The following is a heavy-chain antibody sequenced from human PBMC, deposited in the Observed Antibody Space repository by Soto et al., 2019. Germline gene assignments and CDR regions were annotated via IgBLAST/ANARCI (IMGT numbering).Heavy chain of an antibody. D-gene: IGHD3-3*01. V-gene: IGHV6-1*01. CDR2: TCYRSQWYN. CDR3: AAEFGVAGTGNWFGP. J-gene: IGHJ5*02. Sequence: SQTLSLTCAISGDSVSSNSAAWNWIRQSPSRGLEWLGRTCYRSQWYNDYAVSVKSRITIIPDTSKNQFSLQLNSVTPEDTAVYYCAAEFGVAGTGNWFGPWGQGTLVTVSS. CDR1: GDSVSSNSAA.